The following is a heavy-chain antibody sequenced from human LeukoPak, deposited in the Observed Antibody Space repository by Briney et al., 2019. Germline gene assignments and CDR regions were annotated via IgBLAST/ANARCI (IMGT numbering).Heavy chain of an antibody. D-gene: IGHD3-16*01. J-gene: IGHJ4*02. CDR3: ARLFTGGDY. CDR1: GITVGSSY. Sequence: PGGSLRLSCAASGITVGSSYMSWVRQAPGKGLEWVSAIYSGGSTYYADSVKGRFTISRDNSKNTLYLQMNSLRAEDTAVYYCARLFTGGDYWGQGTLVTVSS. CDR2: IYSGGST. V-gene: IGHV3-66*04.